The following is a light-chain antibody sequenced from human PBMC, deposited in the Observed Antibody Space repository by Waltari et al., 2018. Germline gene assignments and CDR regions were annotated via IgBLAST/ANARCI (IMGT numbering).Light chain of an antibody. V-gene: IGKV1-39*01. J-gene: IGKJ1*01. CDR1: QCISSY. Sequence: DIQMTQSPSSLSASVGDRVTIPCRASQCISSYLNWYQQKPGKAPKLLIYAASSLQSGVQARFRCSGSGTDLTLTISSLQPEDFATYYCQQSYSTPGTFGQGTKVEIK. CDR2: AAS. CDR3: QQSYSTPGT.